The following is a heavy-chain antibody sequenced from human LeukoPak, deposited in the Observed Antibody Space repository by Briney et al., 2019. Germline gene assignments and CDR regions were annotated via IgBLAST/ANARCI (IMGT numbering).Heavy chain of an antibody. CDR2: ISSSGSTI. CDR1: GFTFSSYK. CDR3: AELGITMIGGV. Sequence: GGSLRLSCATSGFTFSSYKMNWVRQALGKGLEWVSYISSSGSTIYYADSVKGRFTISRDNAKNSLYLQMNSLRAEDTAVYYCAELGITMIGGVWGKGTTVTISS. J-gene: IGHJ6*04. V-gene: IGHV3-48*03. D-gene: IGHD3-10*02.